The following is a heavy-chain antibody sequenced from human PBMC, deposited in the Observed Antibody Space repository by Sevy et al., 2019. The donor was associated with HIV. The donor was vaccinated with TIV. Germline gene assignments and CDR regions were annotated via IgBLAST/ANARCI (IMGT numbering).Heavy chain of an antibody. CDR2: ISSSTSYI. CDR1: GFTVSSNT. V-gene: IGHV3-21*01. J-gene: IGHJ6*02. Sequence: GGSLRLSCAASGFTVSSNTMNWFRRAPGKGLEWVSSISSSTSYIYYADSVKGRFTLSRDNAKNSLYLQMNSLRVEDTAVYYCARDVASTMGYYYGMDVWGQGTTVTVSS. D-gene: IGHD5-12*01. CDR3: ARDVASTMGYYYGMDV.